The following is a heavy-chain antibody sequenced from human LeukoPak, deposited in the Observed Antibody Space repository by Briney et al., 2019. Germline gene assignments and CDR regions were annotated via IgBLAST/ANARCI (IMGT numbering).Heavy chain of an antibody. CDR2: IYHTGNT. Sequence: SETLSLTCTVSGDSISNGGYYWSWIRQLPGKGLEWIGYIYHTGNTYNNPSLKSRVTVSVDTSKNQFSLKLSSVTAADTAVYYCARHEGVGWYLRVAGGYYFDYWGQGTLVTVSS. CDR1: GDSISNGGYY. V-gene: IGHV4-31*03. CDR3: ARHEGVGWYLRVAGGYYFDY. D-gene: IGHD6-19*01. J-gene: IGHJ4*02.